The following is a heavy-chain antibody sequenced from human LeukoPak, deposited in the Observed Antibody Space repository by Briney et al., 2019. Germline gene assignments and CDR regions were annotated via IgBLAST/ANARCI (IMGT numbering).Heavy chain of an antibody. J-gene: IGHJ4*02. CDR1: GFTFNRNA. CDR3: VRRGDASSGWGDHDF. CDR2: MGGSGDKT. D-gene: IGHD6-19*01. Sequence: GGSLSLSCAASGFTFNRNAISWVRQAPGKGLEWVSTMGGSGDKTFYADSVKGRFTISRDNSKNMVHLQMNSLTGEDTALYYCVRRGDASSGWGDHDFWGQGALVTVSS. V-gene: IGHV3-23*01.